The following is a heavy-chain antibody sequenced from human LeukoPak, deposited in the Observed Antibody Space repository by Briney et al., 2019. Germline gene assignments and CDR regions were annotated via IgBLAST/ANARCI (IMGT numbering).Heavy chain of an antibody. J-gene: IGHJ6*04. CDR2: ISSSGSTI. D-gene: IGHD6-25*01. CDR1: GFTFSSYE. CDR3: AREGSEHYYYYGMDV. V-gene: IGHV3-48*03. Sequence: GGSLRLSCAASGFTFSSYEMNWVRQAPGKGLEWVPYISSSGSTIYYADSVKGRFTISRDNAKNSLYLQMNSLRAEDTAVYYCAREGSEHYYYYGMDVWGKGTTVTVSS.